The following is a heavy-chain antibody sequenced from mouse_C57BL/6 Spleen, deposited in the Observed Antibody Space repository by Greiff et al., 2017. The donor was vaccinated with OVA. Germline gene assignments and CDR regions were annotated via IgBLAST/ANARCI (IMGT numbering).Heavy chain of an antibody. J-gene: IGHJ1*03. CDR3: ARSSWDGSFDV. Sequence: VQLQQSGPELVQPGASVKISCKASGYTFTDYYMNWVKQSHGKSLEWIGDINPNNGGTSYNQKFKGKATLTVDKSSSTAYMELRSLTSEDSAVYYCARSSWDGSFDVWGTGTTVTVSS. V-gene: IGHV1-26*01. D-gene: IGHD4-1*01. CDR1: GYTFTDYY. CDR2: INPNNGGT.